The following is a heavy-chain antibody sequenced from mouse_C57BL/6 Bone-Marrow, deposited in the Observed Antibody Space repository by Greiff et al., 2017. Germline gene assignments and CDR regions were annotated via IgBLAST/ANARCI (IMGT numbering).Heavy chain of an antibody. D-gene: IGHD2-10*01. CDR3: AREGTYYPFDY. V-gene: IGHV1-81*01. J-gene: IGHJ2*01. Sequence: QVQLQQSGAELARPGASVKLSCKASGYTFTSYGISWVKQRTGQGLEWIGEIYPRSGNTYYNETFKSKATLTADKSSSTAYMERRSLTSEDSAVYFCAREGTYYPFDYWVQGTTLTVSS. CDR2: IYPRSGNT. CDR1: GYTFTSYG.